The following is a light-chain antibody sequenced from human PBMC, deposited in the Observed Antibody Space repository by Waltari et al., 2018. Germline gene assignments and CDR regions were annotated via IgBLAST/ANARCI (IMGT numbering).Light chain of an antibody. Sequence: SYELTQPPSVSVSPGQTASITCSGDKLGDKYACWYQQKPGQALVLVIYQDSKRPSGIPERFPGSNSGNTATLTISGTRAMDEADYYCQAWDSSTGVFGGGTKLTVL. CDR2: QDS. V-gene: IGLV3-1*01. CDR3: QAWDSSTGV. J-gene: IGLJ2*01. CDR1: KLGDKY.